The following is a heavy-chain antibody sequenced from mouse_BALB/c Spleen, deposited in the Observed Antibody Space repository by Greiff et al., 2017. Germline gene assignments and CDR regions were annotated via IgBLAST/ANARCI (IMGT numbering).Heavy chain of an antibody. D-gene: IGHD2-4*01. Sequence: VKLQQSGAELAKPGASVKMSCKASGYTFTSYWMHWVKQRPGQGLEWIGYINPSTGYTEYNQKFKDKATLTADKSSSTAYMQLSSLTSEDSAVYYCARRDDYDSYAMDYWGQGTSVTVSS. CDR2: INPSTGYT. CDR3: ARRDDYDSYAMDY. CDR1: GYTFTSYW. J-gene: IGHJ4*01. V-gene: IGHV1-7*01.